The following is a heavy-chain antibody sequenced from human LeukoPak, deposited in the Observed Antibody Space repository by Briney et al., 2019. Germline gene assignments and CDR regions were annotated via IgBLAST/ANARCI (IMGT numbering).Heavy chain of an antibody. CDR1: GYTFTGDQ. Sequence: ASVKVSCKASGYTFTGDQIYWLRQAPGQGLEWVGWIKPSSGDTLYEQKFQGRVTMTRDTSISTAYMELSRLRSDDTAVYYCARTPTSRSLLRFGEFPLFDYGMDVWGQGTTVTVSS. J-gene: IGHJ6*02. V-gene: IGHV1-2*02. CDR2: IKPSSGDT. CDR3: ARTPTSRSLLRFGEFPLFDYGMDV. D-gene: IGHD3-10*01.